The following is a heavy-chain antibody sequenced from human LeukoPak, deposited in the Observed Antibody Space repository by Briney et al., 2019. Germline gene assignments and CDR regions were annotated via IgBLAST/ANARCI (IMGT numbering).Heavy chain of an antibody. D-gene: IGHD4-17*01. V-gene: IGHV3-21*01. CDR2: ISSSSTYI. Sequence: PGGSLRLSCAASGFTFSTYSMNWVRQAPGKGLEWVSSISSSSTYIDYADSVKGRFTISRDNAKNSLYLQMNSLGAEDTAAYYCAKETYGDYGFDYWGQGTLVTVSS. J-gene: IGHJ4*02. CDR1: GFTFSTYS. CDR3: AKETYGDYGFDY.